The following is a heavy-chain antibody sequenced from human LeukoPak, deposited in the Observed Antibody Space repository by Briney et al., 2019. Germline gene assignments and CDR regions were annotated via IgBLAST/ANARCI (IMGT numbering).Heavy chain of an antibody. D-gene: IGHD3-9*01. CDR2: IYYSGST. J-gene: IGHJ4*02. CDR1: GGSISSYY. CDR3: ARGDYDILTGYSNSYYFDY. Sequence: PSETLSLTCTVSGGSISSYYWSWIRQPPGKGLEWIGYIYYSGSTNYNPSLKSRVTISVDTSKNRFSLKLSSVTAADTAVYYCARGDYDILTGYSNSYYFDYWGQGTLVTVSS. V-gene: IGHV4-59*01.